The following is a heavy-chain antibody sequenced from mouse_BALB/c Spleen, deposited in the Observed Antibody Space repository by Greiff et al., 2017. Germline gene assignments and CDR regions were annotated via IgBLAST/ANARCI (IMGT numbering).Heavy chain of an antibody. Sequence: EVKLVESGGGLVQPGGSRKLSCAASGFTFSDYGMAWVRQAPGKGPEWVAFISNLAYSIYYADTVTGRFTISRENAKNTLYLEMSSLRSEDTAMYYCARVTTVVYFDYWGQGTTLTVSS. CDR2: ISNLAYSI. V-gene: IGHV5-15*02. D-gene: IGHD1-1*01. CDR3: ARVTTVVYFDY. CDR1: GFTFSDYG. J-gene: IGHJ2*01.